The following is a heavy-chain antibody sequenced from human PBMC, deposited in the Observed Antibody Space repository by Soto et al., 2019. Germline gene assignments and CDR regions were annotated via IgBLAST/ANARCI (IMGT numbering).Heavy chain of an antibody. J-gene: IGHJ4*02. CDR1: GYTFTSYG. CDR3: ARSGRVLTGLTIGVFDY. V-gene: IGHV1-18*01. CDR2: ISAYNGNT. Sequence: QVQLVQSGAEVKKPGASVKVSCKASGYTFTSYGISWVRQAPGQGLEWMGWISAYNGNTNYAQKLQGRVTMTTATATSTAYMELRSLGADDTAVYYCARSGRVLTGLTIGVFDYWGQGTLVTVSS. D-gene: IGHD3-9*01.